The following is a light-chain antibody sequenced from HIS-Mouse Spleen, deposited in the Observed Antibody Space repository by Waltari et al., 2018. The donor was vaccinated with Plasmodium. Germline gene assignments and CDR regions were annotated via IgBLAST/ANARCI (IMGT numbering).Light chain of an antibody. CDR2: EDS. CDR3: YSTDSSGNHRV. J-gene: IGLJ3*02. CDR1: ALPKQY. V-gene: IGLV3-10*01. Sequence: SYELTQPPSVSVSPGQTARITCSGDALPKQYAYWYKQKSGQAPALVIYEDSKRPSGIPERFSGSSSGTMATLTISGAQVEDEADYYCYSTDSSGNHRVFGGGTKLTVL.